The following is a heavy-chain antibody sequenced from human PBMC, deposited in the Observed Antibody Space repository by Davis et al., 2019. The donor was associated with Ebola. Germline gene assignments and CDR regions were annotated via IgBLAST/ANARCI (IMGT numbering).Heavy chain of an antibody. Sequence: PSETLSLTCTVSGGSISSYYWSWIRQPPGKGLEWIGYIYYSGSTNYNPSLKSRVTISVDTSKNQFSLKLSSVTAADTAVYYCARDRLAGLDYWGQGTLVTVSS. D-gene: IGHD2-15*01. J-gene: IGHJ4*02. CDR1: GGSISSYY. CDR2: IYYSGST. CDR3: ARDRLAGLDY. V-gene: IGHV4-59*12.